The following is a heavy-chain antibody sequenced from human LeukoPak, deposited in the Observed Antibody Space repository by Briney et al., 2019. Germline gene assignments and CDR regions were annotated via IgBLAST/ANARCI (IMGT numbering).Heavy chain of an antibody. D-gene: IGHD1-26*01. V-gene: IGHV5-51*01. CDR2: IYPGDSDT. J-gene: IGHJ5*02. CDR1: GYSFSSYW. CDR3: AIALSGSYVWFDP. Sequence: NAGESLKISCKGSGYSFSSYWIGWVRQMPGKGLEWMGIIYPGDSDTRYSPSFQGQVTISADKSISTAYLQWSTLKASDTAMYYCAIALSGSYVWFDPWGQGTLVTVSS.